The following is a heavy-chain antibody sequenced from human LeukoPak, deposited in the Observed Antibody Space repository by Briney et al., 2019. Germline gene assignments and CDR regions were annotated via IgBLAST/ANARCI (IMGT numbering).Heavy chain of an antibody. CDR2: IYYSGST. CDR1: GGSISSYY. J-gene: IGHJ4*02. V-gene: IGHV4-59*01. CDR3: ARTFSSWYPFDY. Sequence: SETLSLTCTVSGGSISSYYWSGIRQPPGKGLEWIGYIYYSGSTNYNPSLKSRVTISVDTSKNQFSLKLSSVTAADTAVYYCARTFSSWYPFDYWGQGTLVTVSS. D-gene: IGHD6-13*01.